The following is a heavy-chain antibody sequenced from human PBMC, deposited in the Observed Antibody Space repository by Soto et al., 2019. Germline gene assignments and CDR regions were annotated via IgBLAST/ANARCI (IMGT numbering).Heavy chain of an antibody. CDR3: ARVDSIAVAGTNTSYDY. CDR1: GGSISSSNW. Sequence: QVQLQESGPGLVKPSGTLSLTCAVSGGSISSSNWWSWVRQPPGKGLEWIGEIYHSGSTNYNPSLKSRVTISVXXSXNXXSLKLSSVTAADTAVYYCARVDSIAVAGTNTSYDYWGQGTLVTVSS. J-gene: IGHJ4*02. D-gene: IGHD6-19*01. CDR2: IYHSGST. V-gene: IGHV4-4*02.